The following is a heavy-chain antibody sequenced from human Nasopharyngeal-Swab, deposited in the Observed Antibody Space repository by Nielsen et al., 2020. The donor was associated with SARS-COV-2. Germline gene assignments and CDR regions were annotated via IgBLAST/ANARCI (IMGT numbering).Heavy chain of an antibody. Sequence: SETLSLTCTVSGGSTSSYYWSWIRQPQGKGLEWIGYIYYSGSTNYNPSLKSRVTISVDTSKNQFSLKLSSVTAADTAVYYCARGGLIFGVVNKPFDYWGQGTLVTVSS. V-gene: IGHV4-59*12. D-gene: IGHD3-3*01. CDR1: GGSTSSYY. CDR3: ARGGLIFGVVNKPFDY. CDR2: IYYSGST. J-gene: IGHJ4*02.